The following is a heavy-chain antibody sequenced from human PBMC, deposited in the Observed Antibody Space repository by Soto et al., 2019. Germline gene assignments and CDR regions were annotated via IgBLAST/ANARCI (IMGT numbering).Heavy chain of an antibody. CDR1: GFTFNSYT. CDR3: AGDREVKSYGEGWFDP. J-gene: IGHJ5*02. D-gene: IGHD3-16*01. Sequence: EVQLVESGGGLVRPGGSLRLSCAASGFTFNSYTMNWVRQAPGKGLEWVSSISSNSNYIYYADSMKGRFTISRDNAKNSLDLKMSSLRAEDTAVYYCAGDREVKSYGEGWFDPWGEGPLVTVSS. V-gene: IGHV3-21*01. CDR2: ISSNSNYI.